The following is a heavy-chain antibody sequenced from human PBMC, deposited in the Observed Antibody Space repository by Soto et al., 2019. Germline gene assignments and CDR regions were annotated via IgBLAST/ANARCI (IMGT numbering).Heavy chain of an antibody. V-gene: IGHV3-30-3*01. CDR1: GFTFSSYA. CDR2: ISYDGSNK. D-gene: IGHD3-10*01. Sequence: GGSLRLSCAASGFTFSSYAMHWVRQAPGKGLEWVAVISYDGSNKYYADSVKGRFTISRDNSKNTLYLQMNSLRAEDTAVYYCARDRRREVGRPHDYWGQGTLVTV. J-gene: IGHJ4*02. CDR3: ARDRRREVGRPHDY.